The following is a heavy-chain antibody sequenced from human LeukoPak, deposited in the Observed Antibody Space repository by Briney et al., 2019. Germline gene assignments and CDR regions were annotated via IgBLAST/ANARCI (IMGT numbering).Heavy chain of an antibody. CDR2: IIPIFGTA. V-gene: IGHV1-69*13. J-gene: IGHJ6*03. CDR1: GGTFSSYA. Sequence: GASVKVSYKASGGTFSSYAISWVRQAPGQGLEWMGGIIPIFGTANYAQKFQGRVTITADESTSTAYMELSSLRSEDTAVYYCAKGTQGGSAWEQWLGKTNYYYYYYMDVWGKGTTVTVSS. D-gene: IGHD6-19*01. CDR3: AKGTQGGSAWEQWLGKTNYYYYYYMDV.